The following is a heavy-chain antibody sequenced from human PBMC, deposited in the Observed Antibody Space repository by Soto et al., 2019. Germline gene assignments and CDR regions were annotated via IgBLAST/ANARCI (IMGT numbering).Heavy chain of an antibody. V-gene: IGHV1-2*02. CDR1: GYSFTGNS. J-gene: IGHJ6*02. D-gene: IGHD3-3*01. Sequence: ASVKVSCKASGYSFTGNSMHWVRQAPGQGLEWMGWINPNNGAANYAQKFQGRVTMTTDTSMSTAYMELSRLRSEDTAVYYCARGLLNYDFWSGYEDVYYYYGMDVWGQGTTVTVSS. CDR2: INPNNGAA. CDR3: ARGLLNYDFWSGYEDVYYYYGMDV.